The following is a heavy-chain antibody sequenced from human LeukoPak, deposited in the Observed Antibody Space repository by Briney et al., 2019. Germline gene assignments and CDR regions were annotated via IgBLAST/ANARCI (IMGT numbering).Heavy chain of an antibody. J-gene: IGHJ4*02. Sequence: GGSLRLSCAASGFTFSSYSMNWVRQAPGKGLEWVSSISSSSSYIYYADSVKGRFTISRDNAKNSLYLQMNSLRAEDTAVYCCARDFGGTYYYGSGSYHHYWGLGTLVTVSS. D-gene: IGHD3-10*01. V-gene: IGHV3-21*01. CDR3: ARDFGGTYYYGSGSYHHY. CDR1: GFTFSSYS. CDR2: ISSSSSYI.